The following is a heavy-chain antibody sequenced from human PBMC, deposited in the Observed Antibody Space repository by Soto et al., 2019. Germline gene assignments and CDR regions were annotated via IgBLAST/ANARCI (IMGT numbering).Heavy chain of an antibody. D-gene: IGHD1-26*01. Sequence: SETLSLTCTVSGGSISSYYWSWIRQPPGKGLEWIGYIYYSGSTNYNPSLKSRVTISVDTSKNQFSLKLSSVTAADTAVYYCARRAVGATSFVFDIWGQGTMVTVSS. CDR2: IYYSGST. V-gene: IGHV4-59*08. J-gene: IGHJ3*02. CDR3: ARRAVGATSFVFDI. CDR1: GGSISSYY.